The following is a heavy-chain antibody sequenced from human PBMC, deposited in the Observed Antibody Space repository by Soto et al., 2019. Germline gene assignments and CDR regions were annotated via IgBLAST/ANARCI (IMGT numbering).Heavy chain of an antibody. CDR1: AGTTRPSVL. V-gene: IGHV4-4*02. Sequence: SETLSLTCDVSAGTTRPSVLWTWVRQFPGRGLEWIGEIAHDGHTNYNPSLSGRVTMSVDLSNSQFSLNVASVNAADTAVYFCAGGRDYDYWGQGTLVTVS. D-gene: IGHD1-26*01. CDR2: IAHDGHT. J-gene: IGHJ4*02. CDR3: AGGRDYDY.